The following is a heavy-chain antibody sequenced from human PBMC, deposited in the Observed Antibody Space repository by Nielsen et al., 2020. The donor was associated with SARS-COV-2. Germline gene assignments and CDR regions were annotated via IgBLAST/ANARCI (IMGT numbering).Heavy chain of an antibody. Sequence: GESLKISCAASGFTVSSNYMSWVRQAPGKGLEWVSVIYSGGSTYYADSVKGRFTISRDNSKNTLYLQMNSLRAEDTAVYYCAKDLYYYDSSGYPRPSRIGSWGQGTLVTVSS. V-gene: IGHV3-53*01. D-gene: IGHD3-22*01. J-gene: IGHJ5*02. CDR2: IYSGGST. CDR3: AKDLYYYDSSGYPRPSRIGS. CDR1: GFTVSSNY.